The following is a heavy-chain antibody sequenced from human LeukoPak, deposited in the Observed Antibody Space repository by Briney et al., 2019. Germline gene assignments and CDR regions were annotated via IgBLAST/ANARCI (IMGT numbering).Heavy chain of an antibody. Sequence: PGGSLRLSCAASGFTFSGYWMHWVRQAPGKGLVWVSRINSDGSSTSYADSVKGRFTISRDNAKNTLYLQMNSLRAEDTAVYYCARDSGSYRGENWFDPWGQATLVTVSS. CDR3: ARDSGSYRGENWFDP. CDR2: INSDGSST. V-gene: IGHV3-74*01. J-gene: IGHJ5*02. CDR1: GFTFSGYW. D-gene: IGHD1-26*01.